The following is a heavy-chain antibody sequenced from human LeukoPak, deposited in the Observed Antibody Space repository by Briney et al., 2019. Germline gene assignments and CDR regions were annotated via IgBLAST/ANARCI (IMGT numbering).Heavy chain of an antibody. D-gene: IGHD7-27*01. CDR1: GVSIHDFY. J-gene: IGHJ5*02. V-gene: IGHV4-59*08. Sequence: SETLSLTCTVSGVSIHDFYWSWIRQPPGKGLEWIGYIYTSGTTHYTPSLQGRVTLSVDTSKKQFSLTLKSVTAAGAAIYYCARQTGTWYGYFAPWGQGTLVTVSS. CDR2: IYTSGTT. CDR3: ARQTGTWYGYFAP.